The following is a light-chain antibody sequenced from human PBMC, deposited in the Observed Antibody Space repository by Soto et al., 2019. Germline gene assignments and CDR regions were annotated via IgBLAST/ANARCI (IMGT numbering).Light chain of an antibody. J-gene: IGKJ1*01. CDR2: ATS. Sequence: DIQMTQSPPSLSASVGDRVTITCRASQNIRSDLNWYQQIPGKAPNLLIYATSILQTGVPSRFSGSGTGTDFTLTINGLQPEDFATYYCQQGYTTRWTFGQGTKVEIK. V-gene: IGKV1-39*01. CDR3: QQGYTTRWT. CDR1: QNIRSD.